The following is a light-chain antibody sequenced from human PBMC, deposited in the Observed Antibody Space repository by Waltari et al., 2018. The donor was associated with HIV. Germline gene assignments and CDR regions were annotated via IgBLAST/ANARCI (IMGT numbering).Light chain of an antibody. CDR2: KDK. CDR3: QSADSSGTS. J-gene: IGLJ2*01. Sequence: SDEVTQTPSVSVSPGQTARITCSGETLPNKFVYWSQQKPGQAPVVVIYKDKERPSGIPERFSGSSSGTRATLTISGVQAEDEADYYCQSADSSGTSFGGGTKLTVL. CDR1: TLPNKF. V-gene: IGLV3-25*03.